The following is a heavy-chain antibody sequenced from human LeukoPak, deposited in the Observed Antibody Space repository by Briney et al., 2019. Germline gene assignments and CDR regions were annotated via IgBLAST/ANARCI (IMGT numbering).Heavy chain of an antibody. CDR2: IYYSGST. CDR3: ARGGRSFDWFPHDH. J-gene: IGHJ4*02. Sequence: SETLSLTCTVSGGSISSYYWSWIRQPPGKGLEWIGYIYYSGSTNYNPSLKSRVTISVDTSKNQFSLKLSSVTAADTAVYYCARGGRSFDWFPHDHWGQGTLVTVSS. V-gene: IGHV4-59*01. D-gene: IGHD3-9*01. CDR1: GGSISSYY.